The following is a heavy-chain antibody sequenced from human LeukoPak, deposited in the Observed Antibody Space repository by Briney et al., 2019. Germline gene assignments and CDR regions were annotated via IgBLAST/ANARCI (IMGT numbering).Heavy chain of an antibody. V-gene: IGHV2-5*01. CDR1: GFSLSTSGVG. CDR3: AHSGTVTTPHDAFDI. CDR2: IYWNDDK. Sequence: SGPTLVNPTQTLTLTCTFSGFSLSTSGVGVGRIRQPPGKALEWLALIYWNDDKRYSPSLKSRLTITKDTSKNQVVLTMTNMDPVDTATYYCAHSGTVTTPHDAFDIWGQGTMVAVSS. D-gene: IGHD4-17*01. J-gene: IGHJ3*02.